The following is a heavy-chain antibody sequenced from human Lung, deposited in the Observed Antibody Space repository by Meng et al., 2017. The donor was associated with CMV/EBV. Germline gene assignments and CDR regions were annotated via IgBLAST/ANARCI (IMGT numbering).Heavy chain of an antibody. V-gene: IGHV4-31*03. CDR2: IHSSGST. CDR3: ARASYGSGSPLGESWFDP. D-gene: IGHD3-10*01. CDR1: GGSISSGGYY. J-gene: IGHJ5*02. Sequence: GQPQASGPGLVKPSQTLSLPCTVSGGSISSGGYYWSWIRQHPGKGLEWIGYIHSSGSTYYNPSLRSRLTISVDTSKNQFSLKLSSVTAADTAVYYCARASYGSGSPLGESWFDPWGQGTLVTVSS.